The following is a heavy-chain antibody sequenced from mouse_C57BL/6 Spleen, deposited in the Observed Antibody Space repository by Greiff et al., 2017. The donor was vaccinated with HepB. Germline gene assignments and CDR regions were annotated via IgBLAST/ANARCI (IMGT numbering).Heavy chain of an antibody. J-gene: IGHJ2*01. V-gene: IGHV1-69*01. CDR2: IDPSDSYT. CDR1: GYTFTSYW. CDR3: ARGDSSVDGVYY. Sequence: QVQLQQPGAELVMPGASVKLSCKASGYTFTSYWMHWVKQRPGQGLEWIGEIDPSDSYTNYNQKFKGKSTLTVDKSSSTAYMQLSSLTSEDSAVYYCARGDSSVDGVYYWGQNTTLTVSS. D-gene: IGHD3-2*02.